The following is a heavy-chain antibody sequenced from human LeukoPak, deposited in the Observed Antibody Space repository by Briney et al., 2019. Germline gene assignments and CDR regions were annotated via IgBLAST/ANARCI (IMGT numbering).Heavy chain of an antibody. V-gene: IGHV4-39*01. J-gene: IGHJ4*02. CDR2: IFYGGST. CDR1: GASLSSSSDY. Sequence: PSETLSLTCTVSGASLSSSSDYWGWIRQAPGKGLEWIGSIFYGGSTHYNPSLKSRATISVDTSKNQFSLKLTSVTAADAAMYHCARQVPTAAADTRGYFDYWGQGTVVTVSS. D-gene: IGHD6-25*01. CDR3: ARQVPTAAADTRGYFDY.